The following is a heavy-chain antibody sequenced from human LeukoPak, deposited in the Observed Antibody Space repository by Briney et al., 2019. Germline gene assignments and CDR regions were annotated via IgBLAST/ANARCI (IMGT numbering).Heavy chain of an antibody. CDR2: IFYSGST. CDR3: AKSNGYGLIDI. J-gene: IGHJ3*02. Sequence: SETLSLTCTVSGGSISSYYWSWIRQPPGKALELIGNIFYSGSTYYSPSLKSRVTISLDTSRNQFSLKLNSVTAADTAVYYCAKSNGYGLIDIWGQGTMVTVSS. D-gene: IGHD3-22*01. V-gene: IGHV4-59*12. CDR1: GGSISSYY.